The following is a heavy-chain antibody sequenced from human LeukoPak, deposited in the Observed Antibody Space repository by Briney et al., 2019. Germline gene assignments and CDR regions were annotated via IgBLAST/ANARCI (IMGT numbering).Heavy chain of an antibody. CDR1: GGTFSSYA. CDR3: ARTPPDYGGNYYFDY. D-gene: IGHD4-23*01. J-gene: IGHJ4*02. CDR2: IIPIFGTA. Sequence: EASVKVSCKASGGTFSSYAISWVRQAPGQGLEWMGGIIPIFGTANYAQKFQGRVTITADESTSTAYMGLSSLRSEDTAVYYCARTPPDYGGNYYFDYWGQGTLVTVSS. V-gene: IGHV1-69*01.